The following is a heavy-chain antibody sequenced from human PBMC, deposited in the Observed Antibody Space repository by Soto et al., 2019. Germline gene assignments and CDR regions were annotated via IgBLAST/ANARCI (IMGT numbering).Heavy chain of an antibody. J-gene: IGHJ6*02. CDR3: ARDSCSGGSCYSFYYYGMDA. CDR2: ISYDGSNK. Sequence: AGGSLRLSCAASGFTFSSYAMHWVRQAPGKGLEWVAVISYDGSNKYYADSVKGRFTISRDNSKNTLYLQMNSLRAEDTAVYYCARDSCSGGSCYSFYYYGMDAWGQGTTVTVSS. V-gene: IGHV3-30-3*01. D-gene: IGHD2-15*01. CDR1: GFTFSSYA.